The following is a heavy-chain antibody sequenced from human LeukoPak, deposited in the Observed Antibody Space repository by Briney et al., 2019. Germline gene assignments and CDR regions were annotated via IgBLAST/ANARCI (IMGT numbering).Heavy chain of an antibody. CDR1: GFTFRDYW. Sequence: PGGSLRLSCAASGFTFRDYWMSWVRQAPGKGLEWVANIKQDGSEKYYVDSVKGRFTISRDNSKNTLYLQMNSLRAEDTAVYYCAREMGLYCGGDCSFGYYYGMDVWGQGTTVTVSS. CDR3: AREMGLYCGGDCSFGYYYGMDV. V-gene: IGHV3-7*03. D-gene: IGHD2-21*02. J-gene: IGHJ6*02. CDR2: IKQDGSEK.